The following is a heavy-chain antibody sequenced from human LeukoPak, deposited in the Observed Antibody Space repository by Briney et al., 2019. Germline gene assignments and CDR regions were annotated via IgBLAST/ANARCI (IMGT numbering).Heavy chain of an antibody. J-gene: IGHJ6*03. V-gene: IGHV3-30-3*01. CDR2: ISYDGSNK. CDR3: ARVPRQDYGSVYYYYMDV. D-gene: IGHD3-10*01. CDR1: GFTFSSYA. Sequence: PGRSLRLSCAASGFTFSSYAMHWVRQAPGKGLEWVAVISYDGSNKYYADSVKGRFTISRDNSKNTLYLQMNSLRSEDTAVYYCARVPRQDYGSVYYYYMDVWGKGTTVTVSS.